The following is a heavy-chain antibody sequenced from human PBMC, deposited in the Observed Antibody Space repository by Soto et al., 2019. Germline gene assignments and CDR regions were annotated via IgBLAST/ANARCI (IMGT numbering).Heavy chain of an antibody. CDR1: GGTFSSYA. D-gene: IGHD2-15*01. V-gene: IGHV1-69*13. Sequence: SVKVSCKASGGTFSSYAISWVRQAPGQGLEWMGGIIPIFGTANYAQKFQGRVTITADESTSTAYMELSSLRSEDTAVYYCARRVVAAISYYYYYGMDVWGQGTTVTVSS. J-gene: IGHJ6*02. CDR2: IIPIFGTA. CDR3: ARRVVAAISYYYYYGMDV.